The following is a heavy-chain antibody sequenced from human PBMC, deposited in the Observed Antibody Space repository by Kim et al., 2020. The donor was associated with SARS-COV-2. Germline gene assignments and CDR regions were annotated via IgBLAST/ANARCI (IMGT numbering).Heavy chain of an antibody. D-gene: IGHD5-12*01. V-gene: IGHV4-34*01. CDR3: ASVFGPQENSGYENQQKKGDY. Sequence: SETLSLTCAVYGGSFSGYYWSWIRQPPGKGLEWIGEINHSGSTNYNPSLKSRVTISVDTSKNQFSLKLSSVTAADTAVYYCASVFGPQENSGYENQQKKGDYWGQGTLVTVSS. J-gene: IGHJ4*02. CDR1: GGSFSGYY. CDR2: INHSGST.